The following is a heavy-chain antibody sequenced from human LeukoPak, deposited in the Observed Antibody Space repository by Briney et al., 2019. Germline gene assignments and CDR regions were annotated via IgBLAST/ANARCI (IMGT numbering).Heavy chain of an antibody. CDR2: IYPGDPDT. Sequence: GESLKISCKGSGYSFTSYWIGWVRQMPGKGLEWMGIIYPGDPDTRYSPSFQGQVTISADKSISTAYLQWSSLKASDTAMYYCARSYYDFWSGYYDGMDVWGQGTTVTVSS. V-gene: IGHV5-51*01. D-gene: IGHD3-3*01. CDR3: ARSYYDFWSGYYDGMDV. J-gene: IGHJ6*02. CDR1: GYSFTSYW.